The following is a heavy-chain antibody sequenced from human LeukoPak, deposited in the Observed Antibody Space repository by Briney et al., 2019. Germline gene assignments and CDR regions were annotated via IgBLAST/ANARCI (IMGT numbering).Heavy chain of an antibody. CDR1: GFSISNSA. D-gene: IGHD3-22*01. Sequence: GGSLRLSCAASGFSISNSAMSWVRQAPGRGLEWVSSISSNSAYIYCADSLRGRLTISRDNAKNSLYLQVDSLGADDTAVYYCAREGGFHYDSSGDAFDIWGQGTMVTVSS. CDR2: ISSNSAYI. V-gene: IGHV3-21*01. J-gene: IGHJ3*02. CDR3: AREGGFHYDSSGDAFDI.